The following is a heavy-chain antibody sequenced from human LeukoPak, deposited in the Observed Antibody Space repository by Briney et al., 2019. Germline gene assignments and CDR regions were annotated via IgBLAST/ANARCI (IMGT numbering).Heavy chain of an antibody. J-gene: IGHJ4*02. Sequence: SETLSLTCTVSGGSISSDDYYWSWIRQPPGKGLEWIGYIYHSGSTYYNPSLKSRGSISVDRSKNQFSLKLTSVTAADTAVYYCARAGGYCSSTSCYFDYWGQGTLVTASS. CDR1: GGSISSDDYY. CDR2: IYHSGST. CDR3: ARAGGYCSSTSCYFDY. V-gene: IGHV4-30-2*01. D-gene: IGHD2-2*01.